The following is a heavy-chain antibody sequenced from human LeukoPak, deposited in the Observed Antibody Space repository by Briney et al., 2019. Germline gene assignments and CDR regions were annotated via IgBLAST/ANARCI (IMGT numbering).Heavy chain of an antibody. D-gene: IGHD4-17*01. CDR1: GGTFSSYA. V-gene: IGHV1-69*13. J-gene: IGHJ6*02. Sequence: ASVKVSCKASGGTFSSYAISWVRQAPGQGLEWMGGFIPIFGTANHAQKFQGRVTITADESTSTAYMELSSLRSEDTAVYYCARVTTGYYYYYGMDVWGQGTTVTVSS. CDR3: ARVTTGYYYYYGMDV. CDR2: FIPIFGTA.